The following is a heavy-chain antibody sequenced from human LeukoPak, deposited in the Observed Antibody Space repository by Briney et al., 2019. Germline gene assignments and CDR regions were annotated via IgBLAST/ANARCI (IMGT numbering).Heavy chain of an antibody. CDR2: IRSSGTII. J-gene: IGHJ4*02. V-gene: IGHV3-48*03. CDR1: GFTFSSYE. D-gene: IGHD6-13*01. CDR3: AREVATAGTVLDY. Sequence: GGSLRLPCVASGFTFSSYEMNWVRQAPGKGLEWVSYIRSSGTIIYYADSVKGRFTISRDNAKKSLYLQMNSLRAEDTAVYYCAREVATAGTVLDYWGQGALVTVSS.